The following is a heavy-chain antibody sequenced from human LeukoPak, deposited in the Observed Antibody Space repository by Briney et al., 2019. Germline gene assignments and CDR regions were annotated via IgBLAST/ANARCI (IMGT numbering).Heavy chain of an antibody. J-gene: IGHJ3*02. Sequence: GASVKVSCKASGFTFTSSAVQWVRQARGQRLEWIGWSVVGSGNTNYAQKFQERVTITRDMSTSTAYMELSSLRSEDTAVYYCAADRAIVGATTLAFDIWGQGTMVTVSS. CDR3: AADRAIVGATTLAFDI. V-gene: IGHV1-58*01. CDR1: GFTFTSSA. CDR2: SVVGSGNT. D-gene: IGHD1-26*01.